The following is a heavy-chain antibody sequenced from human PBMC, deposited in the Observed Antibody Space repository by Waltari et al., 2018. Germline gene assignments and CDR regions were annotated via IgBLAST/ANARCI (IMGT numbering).Heavy chain of an antibody. J-gene: IGHJ4*02. D-gene: IGHD6-6*01. Sequence: QVQLQESGPGLVKPSETLSLTCTVSGGSISSYYWSWIRQPPGKGLVWIGYFYYSRCTHYSPSLKSRVTISVDTSKTQFSLKLSFVTAAETAVYYCAREPSSSSSIFDYWGQGTLVTASS. CDR3: AREPSSSSSIFDY. CDR2: FYYSRCT. V-gene: IGHV4-59*01. CDR1: GGSISSYY.